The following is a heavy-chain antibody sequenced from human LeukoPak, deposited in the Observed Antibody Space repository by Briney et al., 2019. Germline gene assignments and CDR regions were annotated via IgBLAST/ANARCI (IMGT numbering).Heavy chain of an antibody. V-gene: IGHV1-69*04. CDR3: ASGMTYPEDN. CDR2: IIPILGIA. Sequence: SAKVSRRPSGGTFSSYAISWVPQAPGPGLEWMGRIIPILGIAKYAQKLQGRVTITAHKSPSTAYTELSRVVRADPAVYYCASGMTYPEDNGGERTRVTVSS. J-gene: IGHJ4*02. D-gene: IGHD2-15*01. CDR1: GGTFSSYA.